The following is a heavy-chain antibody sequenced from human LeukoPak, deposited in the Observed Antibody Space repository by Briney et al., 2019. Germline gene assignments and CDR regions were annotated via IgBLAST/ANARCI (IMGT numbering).Heavy chain of an antibody. CDR3: ARTYDFGRGPPGDAFDN. Sequence: GGSLRLSCAASGFTFTMFGMNWVRQAPGKGLEWVSYIDGHSGIIYYADSVQGRFTISRDNAKDSVFLQMNGLRVDDTAVYYCARTYDFGRGPPGDAFDNWGQGTLITVPS. J-gene: IGHJ3*02. V-gene: IGHV3-48*01. D-gene: IGHD3-3*01. CDR1: GFTFTMFG. CDR2: IDGHSGII.